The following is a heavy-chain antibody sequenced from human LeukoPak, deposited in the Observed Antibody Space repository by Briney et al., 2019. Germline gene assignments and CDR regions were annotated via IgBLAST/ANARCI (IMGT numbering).Heavy chain of an antibody. CDR2: INPSGGST. Sequence: GASVKVSCKASGYTFTSYYMHWVRQAPGRGLEWMGIINPSGGSTSYAQKFQGRVTMTRNTSISTAYMELSSLRSEDTAVYYCARGWGTPYFDYWGQGTLVTVSS. V-gene: IGHV1-46*01. CDR1: GYTFTSYY. D-gene: IGHD3-16*01. J-gene: IGHJ4*02. CDR3: ARGWGTPYFDY.